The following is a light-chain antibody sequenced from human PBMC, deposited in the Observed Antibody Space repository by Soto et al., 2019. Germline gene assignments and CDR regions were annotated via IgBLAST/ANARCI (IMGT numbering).Light chain of an antibody. J-gene: IGKJ3*01. CDR1: QSVRSY. CDR3: QQRSNWPPT. CDR2: YAS. V-gene: IGKV3-11*01. Sequence: EIVLTQSPATLSLSPGERATLSCRASQSVRSYLAWYQQKPGQAPRLLIYYASNRATGIPARFSGIGSGTDFTLTISSLEPEDFAVYYCQQRSNWPPTFGPGTKVDIK.